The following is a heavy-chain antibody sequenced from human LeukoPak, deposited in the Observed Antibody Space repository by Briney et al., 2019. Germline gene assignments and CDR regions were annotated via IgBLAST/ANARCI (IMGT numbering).Heavy chain of an antibody. D-gene: IGHD4-11*01. CDR2: INHSGST. Sequence: SGTLSLTCAVYGGSFSGYYWSWIRQPPGKGLEWIGEINHSGSTNYNPSLKSRVTISVDTSKNQFSLKLSSVTAADTAVYYCARASHDYTIYGMDVWGQGTTVTVSS. CDR3: ARASHDYTIYGMDV. CDR1: GGSFSGYY. J-gene: IGHJ6*02. V-gene: IGHV4-34*01.